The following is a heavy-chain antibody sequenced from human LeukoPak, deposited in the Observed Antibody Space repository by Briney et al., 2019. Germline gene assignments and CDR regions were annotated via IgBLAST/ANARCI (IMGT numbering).Heavy chain of an antibody. CDR2: IYYSGST. J-gene: IGHJ4*02. V-gene: IGHV4-59*01. D-gene: IGHD6-19*01. Sequence: PSETLSLTCTVSGGSISSYYWSWIRQPPGKGLEWIGYIYYSGSTNYNPSLKSRVTISVDTSKNQFSLKLSSVTAADTAVYYCARGSPVYSSGWFDYRGQGTLVTVSS. CDR1: GGSISSYY. CDR3: ARGSPVYSSGWFDY.